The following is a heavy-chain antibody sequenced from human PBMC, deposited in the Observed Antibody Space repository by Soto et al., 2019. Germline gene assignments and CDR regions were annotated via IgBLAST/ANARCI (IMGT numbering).Heavy chain of an antibody. CDR3: ARHPAGLRYFDY. Sequence: PSETLSLTCTVSGGSISSGDYYWSWIRQPPGKGLEWIGYIYYSGITYYGPSLKSRVTISIDTSKNQFSLKLTSLTAADTAVYYCARHPAGLRYFDYWGPGTLVTVSS. CDR1: GGSISSGDYY. J-gene: IGHJ4*02. D-gene: IGHD3-9*01. V-gene: IGHV4-30-4*01. CDR2: IYYSGIT.